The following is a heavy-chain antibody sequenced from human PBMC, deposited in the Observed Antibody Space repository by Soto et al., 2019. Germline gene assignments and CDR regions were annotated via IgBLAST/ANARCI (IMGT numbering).Heavy chain of an antibody. CDR1: GGSLGSGDYD. J-gene: IGHJ6*02. Sequence: GGSLGSGDYDLSGIRDPPGKGLEWIGRIYTSGSTNYNPSLKSRVTMSVDTSKNQFSLKLSSVTAADTAVYYCARISSSWYNYYGMDVWGQGTTVTVSS. D-gene: IGHD6-13*01. V-gene: IGHV4-61*02. CDR3: ARISSSWYNYYGMDV. CDR2: IYTSGST.